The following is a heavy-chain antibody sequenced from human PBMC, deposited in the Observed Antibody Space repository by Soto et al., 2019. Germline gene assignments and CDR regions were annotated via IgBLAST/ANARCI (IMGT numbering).Heavy chain of an antibody. D-gene: IGHD6-19*01. CDR3: ARVGSSGWSPDY. CDR1: GGSISGHY. Sequence: PSETLSLTCTVSGGSISGHYWIWIRQSPGKRLEWIGYIFYTGSTNYNPSLESRVTLSADTSKNQFSLRLSSVTAADTAVYYCARVGSSGWSPDYWGQGTLVTVSS. V-gene: IGHV4-59*11. J-gene: IGHJ4*02. CDR2: IFYTGST.